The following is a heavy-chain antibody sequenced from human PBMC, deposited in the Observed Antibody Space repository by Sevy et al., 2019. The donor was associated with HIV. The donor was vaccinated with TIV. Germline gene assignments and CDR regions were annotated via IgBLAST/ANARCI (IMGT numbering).Heavy chain of an antibody. D-gene: IGHD3-9*01. J-gene: IGHJ6*02. V-gene: IGHV3-30*18. CDR3: AKDFTGYNGMDV. CDR2: ISYHGRDK. Sequence: GGSLRLSCVASGIFFTTSGMHWVRQAPGKGLEWVAVISYHGRDKFYAESVKGRSTISRDNSKNMLYLQINSLRAEDTAVYYCAKDFTGYNGMDVWGQGTMVTVSS. CDR1: GIFFTTSG.